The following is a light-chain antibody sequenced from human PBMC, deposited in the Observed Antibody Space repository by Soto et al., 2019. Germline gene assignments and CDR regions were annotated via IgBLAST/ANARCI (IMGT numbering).Light chain of an antibody. Sequence: IVLTQSPGTLSLSPGERATLSCRGSLSVDSNYLAWYQQKPGQAPRLLIYGGSRRATGIPDRFSGGGSGTDFTLTISRLEPEDYAVYYCQQYSSGMFGQGTKVEI. J-gene: IGKJ1*01. V-gene: IGKV3-20*01. CDR2: GGS. CDR3: QQYSSGM. CDR1: LSVDSNY.